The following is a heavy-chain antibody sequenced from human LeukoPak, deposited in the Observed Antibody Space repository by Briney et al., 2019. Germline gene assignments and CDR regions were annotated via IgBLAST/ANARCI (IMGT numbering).Heavy chain of an antibody. D-gene: IGHD1-26*01. J-gene: IGHJ4*02. CDR2: IYYSGST. CDR3: ARDQATGGPDY. Sequence: SETLSLTCTVSGGSISSYYWSWIRQPPGKGLEWIGYIYYSGSTNYNPSLKSRVTISVDTSKNQFSLKLSSVTAADTAVYYCARDQATGGPDYWGQGTLVTVSS. V-gene: IGHV4-59*01. CDR1: GGSISSYY.